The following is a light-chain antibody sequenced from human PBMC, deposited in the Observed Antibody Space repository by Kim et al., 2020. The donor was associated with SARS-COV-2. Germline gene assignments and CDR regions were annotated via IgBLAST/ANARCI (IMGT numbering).Light chain of an antibody. CDR1: QSVSSN. J-gene: IGKJ4*01. Sequence: SVSPGERATLSCRASQSVSSNLAWYQQKPGQTPRLLIYGASTRATGIPARFSGSGSGTEFTLTISSLQSEDFAVYYCQQYINWPTFSGGTKVDIK. V-gene: IGKV3-15*01. CDR2: GAS. CDR3: QQYINWPT.